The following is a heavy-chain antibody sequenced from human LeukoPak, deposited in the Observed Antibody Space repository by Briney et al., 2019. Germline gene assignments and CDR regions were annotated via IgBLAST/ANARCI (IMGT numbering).Heavy chain of an antibody. J-gene: IGHJ4*02. CDR2: IKQDGSEK. Sequence: GGSLRLSCAAPGFTFSSYWMSWVRQAPGKGLEWVANIKQDGSEKYYVNSVKGRFTISRDNAKNSLYLQMNSLRAEDTAVYYCARGDSAATLFDYWGQGTLVTVSS. V-gene: IGHV3-7*01. D-gene: IGHD3-22*01. CDR3: ARGDSAATLFDY. CDR1: GFTFSSYW.